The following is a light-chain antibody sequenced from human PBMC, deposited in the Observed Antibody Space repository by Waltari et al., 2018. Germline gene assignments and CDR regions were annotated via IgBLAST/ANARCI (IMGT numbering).Light chain of an antibody. V-gene: IGLV3-25*03. CDR2: KDN. CDR3: QSADSSGTLKWF. Sequence: SSELTQPPSLSVSPGQTARITCSGDALPNQNTYWYQQKSGQAPLLMIYKDNQRPSGVPERFSGAKSGTTVTLTVSGGQAEDEADYYCQSADSSGTLKWFFGGGTKLTVL. CDR1: ALPNQN. J-gene: IGLJ2*01.